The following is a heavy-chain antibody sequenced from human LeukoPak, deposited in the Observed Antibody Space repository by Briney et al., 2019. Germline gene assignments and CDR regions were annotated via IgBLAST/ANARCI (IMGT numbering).Heavy chain of an antibody. CDR1: GFSLSTSEMC. V-gene: IGHV2-70*11. Sequence: SGPTLVKPTQTLTLTCTFSGFSLSTSEMCVSRIRQPPGKALEWLARIDWDDDTYYSTSLKTRLTISKDTSKNQVVLTMTNMDPVDTATYYCARSYDTSGYQDHFDYWGQGTLVTVSS. J-gene: IGHJ4*02. D-gene: IGHD3-22*01. CDR2: IDWDDDT. CDR3: ARSYDTSGYQDHFDY.